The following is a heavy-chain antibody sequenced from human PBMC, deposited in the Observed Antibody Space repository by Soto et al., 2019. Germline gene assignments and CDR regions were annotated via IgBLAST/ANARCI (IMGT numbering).Heavy chain of an antibody. Sequence: GGSLRLSCAASGFTFSSYSMNWVRQAPGKGLEWVSYISSSSSTIYYADSVKGRFTISRDNAKNSLYLQMNSLRAEDTAVYYCAREMEKYQPEIDYYYYYMDVWGKGTTVTVSS. D-gene: IGHD2-2*01. J-gene: IGHJ6*03. CDR1: GFTFSSYS. CDR3: AREMEKYQPEIDYYYYYMDV. V-gene: IGHV3-48*01. CDR2: ISSSSSTI.